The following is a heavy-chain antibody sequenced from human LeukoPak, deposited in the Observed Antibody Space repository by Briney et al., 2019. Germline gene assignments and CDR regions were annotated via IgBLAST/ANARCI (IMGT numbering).Heavy chain of an antibody. V-gene: IGHV4-59*01. CDR3: AREVVGATTLYYYYMDV. J-gene: IGHJ6*03. D-gene: IGHD1-26*01. CDR1: GGSISSYY. Sequence: SETLSLTCTVSGGSISSYYWSWIRQPPGEGLEWIGYIYYSGSTNYNPSLKSRVTISVDTSKNQFSLKLSSVTAADTAVYYCAREVVGATTLYYYYMDVWGKGTTVTVSS. CDR2: IYYSGST.